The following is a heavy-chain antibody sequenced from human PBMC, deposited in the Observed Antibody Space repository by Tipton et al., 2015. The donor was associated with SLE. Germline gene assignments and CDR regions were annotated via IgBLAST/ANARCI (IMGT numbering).Heavy chain of an antibody. CDR2: IYTSGST. V-gene: IGHV4-4*08. CDR3: ARDKDGHFDY. Sequence: TLSLTCTVSGGSISSYYWSWIRQPPGKGLEWIGYIYTSGSTNYNPSLKSRVTISVDTSKNQFSLKLSSVTAADTVVYYCARDKDGHFDYWGQGTLVTVSS. CDR1: GGSISSYY. J-gene: IGHJ4*02. D-gene: IGHD2-15*01.